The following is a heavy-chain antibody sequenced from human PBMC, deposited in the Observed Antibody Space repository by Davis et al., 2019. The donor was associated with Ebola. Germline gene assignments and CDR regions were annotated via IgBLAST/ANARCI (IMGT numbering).Heavy chain of an antibody. CDR1: GFTFDDYA. Sequence: GESLKISCAASGFTFDDYAMHWVRQAPGKGLEWVSLISGDGGSTYYADSVKGRFTISRDNAKNSLYLQMNSLRAEDTAVYYCARGRWLQFWYFDYWGQGTLVTVSS. CDR2: ISGDGGST. V-gene: IGHV3-43*02. J-gene: IGHJ4*02. D-gene: IGHD5-24*01. CDR3: ARGRWLQFWYFDY.